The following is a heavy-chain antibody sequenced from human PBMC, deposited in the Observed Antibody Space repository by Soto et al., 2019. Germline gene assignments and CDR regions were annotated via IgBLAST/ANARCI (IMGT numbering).Heavy chain of an antibody. J-gene: IGHJ4*02. CDR2: IDPSDSQT. D-gene: IGHD3-22*01. CDR1: GYSFAGYC. V-gene: IGHV5-10-1*01. CDR3: ARQIYDSDTGPNFQYYFDS. Sequence: GESLKISCKGSGYSFAGYCITWVLQKPGKGLDWMGRIDPSDSQTYYSPSFRGHVTISAAKSITTVFLQWSSLRASDTAMYYCARQIYDSDTGPNFQYYFDSWGQGTPVTVSS.